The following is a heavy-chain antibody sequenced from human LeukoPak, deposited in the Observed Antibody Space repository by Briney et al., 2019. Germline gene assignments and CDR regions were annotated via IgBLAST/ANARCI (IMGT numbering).Heavy chain of an antibody. Sequence: SETLSLTCTVSGGSISSGGYYWSWIRQHPGKGLEWIGYIYYSGSTYYNPSLKSRVTISVDTSKNQFSLKLSSVTAADTAVYYCARSSSGYYYIDYWGQGTLVTVSS. D-gene: IGHD3-22*01. CDR1: GGSISSGGYY. CDR3: ARSSSGYYYIDY. V-gene: IGHV4-31*03. CDR2: IYYSGST. J-gene: IGHJ4*02.